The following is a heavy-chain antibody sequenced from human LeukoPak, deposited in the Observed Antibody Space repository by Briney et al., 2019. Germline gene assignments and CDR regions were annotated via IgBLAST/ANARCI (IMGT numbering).Heavy chain of an antibody. CDR2: INPNSGGT. CDR3: ARVYSSSHNWFDP. J-gene: IGHJ5*02. Sequence: ASVKVSCKASGYTFTGYYMHWMRQAPGQGLEWMGWINPNSGGTNYAQKFQGRVTMTRDTSISTAYMELSRLRSDDTAVYYCARVYSSSHNWFDPWGQGTLVTVSS. D-gene: IGHD6-6*01. V-gene: IGHV1-2*02. CDR1: GYTFTGYY.